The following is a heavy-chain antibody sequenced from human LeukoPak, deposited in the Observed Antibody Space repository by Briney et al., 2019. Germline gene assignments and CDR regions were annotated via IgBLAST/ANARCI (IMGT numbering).Heavy chain of an antibody. CDR1: GYSFTTYW. J-gene: IGHJ5*02. Sequence: GESLKISCKAFGYSFTTYWIAWVRQMPGTGLEWIGIIHPGDSDIRYSPSFQGHVTISAYKSLSTAYLQWSSLKASATPLYSCMRPRGYCTNGACFFDWFDPWGQGTPVTVSS. CDR2: IHPGDSDI. D-gene: IGHD2-8*01. V-gene: IGHV5-51*01. CDR3: MRPRGYCTNGACFFDWFDP.